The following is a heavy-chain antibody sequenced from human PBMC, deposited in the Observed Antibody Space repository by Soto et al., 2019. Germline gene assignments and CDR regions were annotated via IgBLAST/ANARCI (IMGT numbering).Heavy chain of an antibody. CDR2: INTGNGYT. Sequence: ASVNVSCKPSGYTLTNYYIHWLRQAPGQRPEWMAWINTGNGYTKNSHKFEGRVTITGDTSASTVYMELSRLRSEDTAVYYCVRVGAAAGPHYFDSWGQGTLVTVSS. J-gene: IGHJ4*02. CDR1: GYTLTNYY. D-gene: IGHD6-13*01. V-gene: IGHV1-3*04. CDR3: VRVGAAAGPHYFDS.